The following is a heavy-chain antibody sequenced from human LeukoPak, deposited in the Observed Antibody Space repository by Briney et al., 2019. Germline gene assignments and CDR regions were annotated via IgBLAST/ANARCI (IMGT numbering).Heavy chain of an antibody. CDR2: ISSSSSYI. CDR3: ARASYYDFWSGPGGFFDY. V-gene: IGHV3-21*01. CDR1: GFTFSSYS. D-gene: IGHD3-3*01. J-gene: IGHJ4*02. Sequence: GGSLRLSCAASGFTFSSYSMNWVRQAPGKGLEWVSSISSSSSYIYCADSVKGRFTISRDNAKNSLYLQMNSLRAEDTAVYYCARASYYDFWSGPGGFFDYWGQGTLVTVSS.